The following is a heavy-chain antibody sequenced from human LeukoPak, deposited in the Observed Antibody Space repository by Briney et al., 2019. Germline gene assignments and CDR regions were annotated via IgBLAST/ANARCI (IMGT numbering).Heavy chain of an antibody. V-gene: IGHV3-21*01. D-gene: IGHD3-10*01. Sequence: GGSLRLSCAASGFTFSSYSMNWVRQAPGKGLEGVSSISSSSSYIYYADSVRGRFTISRDNAKNSLYLQMNSLRAEDTAVYYCARNASGSYYSDAFDIWGQGTMVTVSS. CDR1: GFTFSSYS. CDR3: ARNASGSYYSDAFDI. J-gene: IGHJ3*02. CDR2: ISSSSSYI.